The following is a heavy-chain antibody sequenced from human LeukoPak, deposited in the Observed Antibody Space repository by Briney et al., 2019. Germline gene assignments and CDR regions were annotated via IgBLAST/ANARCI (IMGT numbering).Heavy chain of an antibody. Sequence: SETLSLTCAVYGGSFSGYYWSWIRQPPGKGLEWIGEINHSGSTNYNPSLKSRVTISVDTSKNQFSLKLISVTAADTAVYFCARRRMIRGVIIFDYWGPGALVTVSS. CDR2: INHSGST. D-gene: IGHD3-10*01. V-gene: IGHV4-34*01. CDR3: ARRRMIRGVIIFDY. J-gene: IGHJ4*02. CDR1: GGSFSGYY.